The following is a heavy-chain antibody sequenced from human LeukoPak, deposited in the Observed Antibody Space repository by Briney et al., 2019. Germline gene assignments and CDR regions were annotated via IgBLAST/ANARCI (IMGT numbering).Heavy chain of an antibody. CDR1: GFTFSSYS. J-gene: IGHJ4*02. V-gene: IGHV3-21*01. CDR3: AGSYSRSQNDY. D-gene: IGHD6-6*01. Sequence: GGSLRLSCAASGFTFSSYSMNWVRQAPGKGLEWVSSISSSSSYIYYADSVKGRFTISRDNAKNSLYLQMNSLSAEETAVDYCAGSYSRSQNDYWGQGTLVTVSS. CDR2: ISSSSSYI.